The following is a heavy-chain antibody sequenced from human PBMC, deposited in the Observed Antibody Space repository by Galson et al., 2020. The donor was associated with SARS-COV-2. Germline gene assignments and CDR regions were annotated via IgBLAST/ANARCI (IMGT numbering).Heavy chain of an antibody. J-gene: IGHJ4*02. CDR3: VKWYYYDSSGYYSIGFDY. Sequence: GGSLRLSCSASGFTFSSYAMHWVRQAPGKGLEYVSAISSNGGSTYYADSVKGRFTISRDNSKNTLYLQMSSLRAEDTAVYYCVKWYYYDSSGYYSIGFDYWGQGTLVTVSS. CDR1: GFTFSSYA. CDR2: ISSNGGST. V-gene: IGHV3-64D*06. D-gene: IGHD3-22*01.